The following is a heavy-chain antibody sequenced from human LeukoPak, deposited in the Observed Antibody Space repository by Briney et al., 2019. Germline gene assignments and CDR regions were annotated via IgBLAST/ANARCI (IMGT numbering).Heavy chain of an antibody. CDR3: ARHDSSGPDY. J-gene: IGHJ4*02. D-gene: IGHD3-22*01. CDR1: GGSISSSSYY. CDR2: IYYSGST. Sequence: PSETLSVTCTVSGGSISSSSYYWGWIRQPPGKGLEWIGSIYYSGSTYYNPSLKSRVTISVDTSKNQFSLKLSSVTAADTAVYYCARHDSSGPDYWGQGTLVTVSS. V-gene: IGHV4-39*01.